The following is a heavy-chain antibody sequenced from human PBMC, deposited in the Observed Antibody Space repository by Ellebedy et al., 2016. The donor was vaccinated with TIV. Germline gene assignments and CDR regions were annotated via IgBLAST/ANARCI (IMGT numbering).Heavy chain of an antibody. CDR2: ISAYNGNT. D-gene: IGHD3-10*01. CDR3: ASGVRGHS. Sequence: AASVKVSCKASGYTFTSYDINWVRQATGQGLEWMGWISAYNGNTNYAQKLQGRVTMTTDTSTSTAYMELRSLRSEDTAVYYCASGVRGHSWGQGTLVTVSS. CDR1: GYTFTSYD. J-gene: IGHJ4*02. V-gene: IGHV1-18*01.